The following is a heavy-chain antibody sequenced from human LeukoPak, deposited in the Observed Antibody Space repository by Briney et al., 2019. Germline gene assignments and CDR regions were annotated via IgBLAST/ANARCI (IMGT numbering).Heavy chain of an antibody. CDR2: IHYSGST. J-gene: IGHJ4*02. V-gene: IGHV4-59*08. CDR3: ARYGVTIVRGGKYYFDP. Sequence: SETLSLTCTVSGGSISGYFWSWLRQPPGKRLEWIGYIHYSGSTNYNPSLNGRVTISVDTSKDQFSLRLSSVTAEDTAVYFCARYGVTIVRGGKYYFDPWGQGTLVTVSS. D-gene: IGHD3-10*01. CDR1: GGSISGYF.